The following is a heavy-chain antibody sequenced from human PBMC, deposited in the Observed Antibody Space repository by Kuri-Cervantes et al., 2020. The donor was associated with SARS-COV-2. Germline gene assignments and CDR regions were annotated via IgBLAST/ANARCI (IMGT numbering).Heavy chain of an antibody. CDR2: ISSNGGST. CDR3: ARGGHDCSSTSCYMPGDY. Sequence: GESLKISCAASGFTFSSYAMHWVRQAPGKGLEYVSAISSNGGSTYYADSVKGRFTISRDNSKNTLYLQMGSLRAEDMAVYYCARGGHDCSSTSCYMPGDYWGQGTLVTVSS. CDR1: GFTFSSYA. J-gene: IGHJ4*02. V-gene: IGHV3-64*02. D-gene: IGHD2-2*02.